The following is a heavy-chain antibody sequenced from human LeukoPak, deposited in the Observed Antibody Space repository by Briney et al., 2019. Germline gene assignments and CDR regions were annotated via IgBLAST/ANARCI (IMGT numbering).Heavy chain of an antibody. D-gene: IGHD6-13*01. CDR1: GFTFSSYG. V-gene: IGHV3-23*01. Sequence: GGSLRLSCAASGFTFSSYGMHWVRQAPGKGLEWVSAISGSGGSTYYADSVKGRFTISRDNSKNTLYLQMNSLRAEDTAVYYCAKDRIAAAGTGYFDYWGQGTLVTVSS. J-gene: IGHJ4*02. CDR3: AKDRIAAAGTGYFDY. CDR2: ISGSGGST.